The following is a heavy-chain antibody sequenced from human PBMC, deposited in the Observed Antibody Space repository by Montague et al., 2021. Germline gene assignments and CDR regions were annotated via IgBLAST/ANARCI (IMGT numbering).Heavy chain of an antibody. CDR2: VSHGGRT. Sequence: SETLSLTCTVSRSLINSDYYWGWIRQPPGKGLEWMGSVSHGGRTYYNPSLKSRLTISVDTSNNHFSLKLSSVTAADTAMYYCARERDRYYYMDIWGKGTTITVSS. V-gene: IGHV4-38-2*02. CDR1: RSLINSDYY. J-gene: IGHJ6*03. CDR3: ARERDRYYYMDI.